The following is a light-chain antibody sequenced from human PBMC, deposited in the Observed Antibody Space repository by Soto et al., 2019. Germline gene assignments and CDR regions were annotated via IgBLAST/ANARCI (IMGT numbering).Light chain of an antibody. CDR3: QHYGSSPRT. Sequence: EIVLTQSPATLSLSPGERATLSCRASQSVSNNYLAWYQQKPGQAPRLLIYGTSSRATGIPDRFSGSGSGTDFTLAISRLEPEDFALYYCQHYGSSPRTFGQGTKVDNK. CDR2: GTS. J-gene: IGKJ1*01. CDR1: QSVSNNY. V-gene: IGKV3-20*01.